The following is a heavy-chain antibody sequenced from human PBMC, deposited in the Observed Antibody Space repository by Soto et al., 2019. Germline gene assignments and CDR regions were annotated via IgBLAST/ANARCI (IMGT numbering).Heavy chain of an antibody. J-gene: IGHJ4*02. V-gene: IGHV4-39*01. Sequence: PSETLSLTCTVSGDSTSSSSSYWGWIRQPPGKGLEWIASIYYSGNTYYNPSLKSRVTMSVDSSKNQFSLRLSSVTAADTAVYYCARHNYGSGSTYFDYWGQGTLVTVSS. D-gene: IGHD3-10*01. CDR1: GDSTSSSSSY. CDR2: IYYSGNT. CDR3: ARHNYGSGSTYFDY.